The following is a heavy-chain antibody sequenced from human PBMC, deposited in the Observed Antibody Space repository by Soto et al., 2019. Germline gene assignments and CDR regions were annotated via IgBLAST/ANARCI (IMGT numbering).Heavy chain of an antibody. CDR1: GFTFSTYA. CDR3: AKASTYEYVWGSFRYYFDH. D-gene: IGHD3-16*02. Sequence: GGSLRLSCEASGFTFSTYAMSWVRQAPGKGLEWVSGISGSGDRTHYADSVKGRFSISRDNSQNTLHLQMNSLRAEDTAVYYCAKASTYEYVWGSFRYYFDHWGQGALVTVSS. CDR2: ISGSGDRT. J-gene: IGHJ4*02. V-gene: IGHV3-23*01.